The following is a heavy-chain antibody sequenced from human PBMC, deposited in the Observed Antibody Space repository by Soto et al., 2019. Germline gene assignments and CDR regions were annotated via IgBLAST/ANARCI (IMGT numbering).Heavy chain of an antibody. CDR1: GGSISSSSYY. Sequence: QLLESGPGLVKPSETLSLTCTVSGGSISSSSYYWGWIRQPPGKGLEWIGSIYYSGSTYYNPSLKSRVTISVDTSKNQFSLKLSSVTAADTAVYYCARLSVLVPAAMRNYYYYGMDVWGQGTTVTVSS. CDR2: IYYSGST. J-gene: IGHJ6*02. CDR3: ARLSVLVPAAMRNYYYYGMDV. V-gene: IGHV4-39*01. D-gene: IGHD2-2*01.